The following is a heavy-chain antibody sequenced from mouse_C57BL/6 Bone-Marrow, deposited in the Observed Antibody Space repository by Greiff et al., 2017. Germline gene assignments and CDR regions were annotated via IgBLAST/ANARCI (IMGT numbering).Heavy chain of an antibody. CDR3: APYSNCPYAMDY. V-gene: IGHV2-4*01. CDR2: IWSGGST. Sequence: QVQLQQSGPGLVQPSQSLSITCTVSGFSLTSYGVHWVRQPPGKGLEWLGVIWSGGSTDYNAAFISRLSIIKDNSKCQVFFKMNSLQADDTAIYYCAPYSNCPYAMDYWGQGTSVTVSS. CDR1: GFSLTSYG. D-gene: IGHD2-5*01. J-gene: IGHJ4*01.